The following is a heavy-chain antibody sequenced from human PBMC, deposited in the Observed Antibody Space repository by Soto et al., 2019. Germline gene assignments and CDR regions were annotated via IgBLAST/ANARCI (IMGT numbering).Heavy chain of an antibody. Sequence: EVNLLESGGGLVQPGESLRISCVGSGFTFKNYAMTWVRQAPGKGLEWVSGTTGSGANKHYADSVRGRFTISRDNSKKTLYLEMRSLRVEDTAVYSCAKDGDFGEDGPAEYFEHWGQGTLVTVSS. D-gene: IGHD4-17*01. CDR3: AKDGDFGEDGPAEYFEH. CDR2: TTGSGANK. V-gene: IGHV3-23*01. CDR1: GFTFKNYA. J-gene: IGHJ1*01.